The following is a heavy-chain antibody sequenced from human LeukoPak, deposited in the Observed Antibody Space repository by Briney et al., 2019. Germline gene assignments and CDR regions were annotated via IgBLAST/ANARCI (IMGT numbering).Heavy chain of an antibody. D-gene: IGHD3-16*02. CDR1: GGSISSTFYY. CDR2: IYYSGST. V-gene: IGHV4-39*01. Sequence: PSETLSLTCTVSGGSISSTFYYWGWIRQPPGKGLEWIGSIYYSGSTYYNPSLKSRVTISVDTSKNQFSLKLSSVTAADTAVYYCASRYQPDAFDIWGQGTMVTVSS. J-gene: IGHJ3*02. CDR3: ASRYQPDAFDI.